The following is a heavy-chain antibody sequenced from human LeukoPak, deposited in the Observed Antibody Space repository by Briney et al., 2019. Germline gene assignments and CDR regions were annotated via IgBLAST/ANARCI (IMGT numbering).Heavy chain of an antibody. D-gene: IGHD5-18*01. CDR1: GFTFSSYW. CDR3: ATEYSYGPSLADY. Sequence: GGSLRLSCAASGFTFSSYWMHWVRQAPGKGLVWVSRINTDGSSTSYADSVKGRFTISRDNAKNTLYLQMNSLRAEDTAVNYCATEYSYGPSLADYWGQGTLVTVSS. J-gene: IGHJ4*02. V-gene: IGHV3-74*01. CDR2: INTDGSST.